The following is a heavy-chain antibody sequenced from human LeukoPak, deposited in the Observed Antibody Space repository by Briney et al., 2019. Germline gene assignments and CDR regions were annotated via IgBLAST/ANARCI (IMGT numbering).Heavy chain of an antibody. CDR1: GGSIRSTDHY. CDR3: ARYAVEYRGTFFDY. D-gene: IGHD1-26*01. V-gene: IGHV4-39*01. CDR2: IYYGGGT. J-gene: IGHJ4*02. Sequence: PSVTLSLTCTVSGGSIRSTDHYWGWIRQPPGKGLEWIGSIYYGGGTYYNPSLKSRPTISVDTSKNQFSLKLSSVTAADTAVYYCARYAVEYRGTFFDYWGQGTLVTVSS.